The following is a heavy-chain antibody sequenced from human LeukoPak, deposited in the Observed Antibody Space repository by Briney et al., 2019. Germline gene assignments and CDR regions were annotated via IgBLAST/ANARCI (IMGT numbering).Heavy chain of an antibody. CDR1: EFTVSTNY. V-gene: IGHV3-21*01. D-gene: IGHD3-10*02. CDR3: ARLISRITMLVDY. J-gene: IGHJ4*02. CDR2: ISSSSSYI. Sequence: PGGSLRLSCAASEFTVSTNYMNWVRQAPGKGLEWVSSISSSSSYIYYADSVKGRFTISRDNAKNSLYLQMNSLRAEDTAVYYCARLISRITMLVDYWGQGTLVTVSS.